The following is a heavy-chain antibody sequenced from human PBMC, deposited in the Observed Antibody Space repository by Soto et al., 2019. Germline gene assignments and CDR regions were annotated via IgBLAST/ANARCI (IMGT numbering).Heavy chain of an antibody. CDR2: MNPNSGNT. Sequence: QVQLVQSGAEVKKPGASVKVSCKASGYTFTSYDIYWVRLATGQGLEMMGWMNPNSGNTAYAQKFQGRVTMTRKTSISTACMELSSLRSEDTAVYYCARLKQDYAVAWGQGTLVTVSS. D-gene: IGHD3-16*01. J-gene: IGHJ5*02. CDR3: ARLKQDYAVA. V-gene: IGHV1-8*01. CDR1: GYTFTSYD.